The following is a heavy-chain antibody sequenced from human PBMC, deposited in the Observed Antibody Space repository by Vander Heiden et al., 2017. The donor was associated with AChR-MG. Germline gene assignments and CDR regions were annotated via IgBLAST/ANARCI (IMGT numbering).Heavy chain of an antibody. D-gene: IGHD2-15*01. CDR3: TKELGYCSGGSCPHDY. CDR2: ISGTGGET. V-gene: IGHV3-23*01. Sequence: DVQLLESGGGLVQPGGSLRLSCAASGFTFSSYAMSWVRQAPGKRLEWVSGISGTGGETNYADSVKGRFTVSRDNSKNTLYLQMNSLRAEDTATYYCTKELGYCSGGSCPHDYWGQGTLVTVSS. CDR1: GFTFSSYA. J-gene: IGHJ4*02.